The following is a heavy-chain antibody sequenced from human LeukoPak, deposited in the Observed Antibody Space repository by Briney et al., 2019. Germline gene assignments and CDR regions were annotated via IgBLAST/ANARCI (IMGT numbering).Heavy chain of an antibody. CDR1: GGSFSGYY. Sequence: SETLSLTCAVYGGSFSGYYWSWIRQPPGKGLEWIGEIHHSGSTNYNPSLESRVTISVDTSKTQFSLKLSSVTAADTAVYYCARGRYGNGHTFDYWGQGTLVTVSS. J-gene: IGHJ4*02. D-gene: IGHD5-24*01. V-gene: IGHV4-34*01. CDR2: IHHSGST. CDR3: ARGRYGNGHTFDY.